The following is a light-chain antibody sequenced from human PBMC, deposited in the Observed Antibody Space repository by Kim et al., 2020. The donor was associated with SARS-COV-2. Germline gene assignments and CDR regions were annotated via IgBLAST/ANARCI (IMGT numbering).Light chain of an antibody. CDR3: QSADSSGPNWV. Sequence: PGQTARITCSGDALPKKYAYWYQQKPGQAPVLVIYKDSERPSGIPERFSGSSSGTTVTLTISGVQAEDEADYYCQSADSSGPNWVFGGGTQLTVL. CDR2: KDS. CDR1: ALPKKY. V-gene: IGLV3-25*03. J-gene: IGLJ3*02.